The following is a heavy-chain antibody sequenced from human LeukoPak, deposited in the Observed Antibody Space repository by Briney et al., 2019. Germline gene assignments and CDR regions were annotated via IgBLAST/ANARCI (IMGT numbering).Heavy chain of an antibody. J-gene: IGHJ4*02. CDR2: IYHSGST. CDR1: GGSLSSSNW. CDR3: ARQGGGSYYFDY. D-gene: IGHD1-26*01. V-gene: IGHV4-4*02. Sequence: SETLSLTCAVSGGSLSSSNWWSWVRPPPGKGLEWIGEIYHSGSTNYNPSLKSRVTISVDTSKNKFSLKLSSVTAADTAVYYCARQGGGSYYFDYWGQGTLVTVSS.